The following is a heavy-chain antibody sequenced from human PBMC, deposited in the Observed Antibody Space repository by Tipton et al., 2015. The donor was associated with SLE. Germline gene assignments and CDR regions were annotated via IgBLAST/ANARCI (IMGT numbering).Heavy chain of an antibody. CDR1: GFTVTSHY. CDR3: ARERGGGYCGDTTTNWFDP. V-gene: IGHV3-66*01. D-gene: IGHD2-21*01. CDR2: IYTCGTT. Sequence: SLRLSCAASGFTVTSHYMSWVRQAPGKGLEWVSTIYTCGTTYYADSVKGRFTISRADFNNTLYLRMNSLRADDPAVYYCARERGGGYCGDTTTNWFDPWGQGTLVTVSS. J-gene: IGHJ5*02.